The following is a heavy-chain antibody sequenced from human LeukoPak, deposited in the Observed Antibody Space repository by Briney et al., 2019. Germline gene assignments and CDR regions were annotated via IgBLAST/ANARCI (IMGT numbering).Heavy chain of an antibody. CDR2: IHRSGST. D-gene: IGHD1-14*01. CDR3: AREILGGFNPGAY. V-gene: IGHV4-4*02. CDR1: LDSTTSNF. J-gene: IGHJ4*02. Sequence: SETLSLTCTVSLDSTTSNFWSWVRQPPGKSLEWIGEIHRSGSTNYNPSLQSRVTISIDRSRNQIVLELSSVTAADRAVYYCAREILGGFNPGAYWGQGTLVTVSS.